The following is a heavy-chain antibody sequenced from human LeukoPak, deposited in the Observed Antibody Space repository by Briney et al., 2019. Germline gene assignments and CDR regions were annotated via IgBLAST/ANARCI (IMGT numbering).Heavy chain of an antibody. CDR2: ISSSSSYI. D-gene: IGHD3-10*01. J-gene: IGHJ3*02. CDR1: GFTFSSYS. V-gene: IGHV3-21*01. Sequence: PGGSLRLSCAASGFTFSSYSMNGVRQAPGKGLEWVSSISSSSSYIYYADSVKGRFNISRDNAKNSLYLQMNSLRAEDTAVYYCASVDAMVRGVIVAFDIWGQGTMVTVSS. CDR3: ASVDAMVRGVIVAFDI.